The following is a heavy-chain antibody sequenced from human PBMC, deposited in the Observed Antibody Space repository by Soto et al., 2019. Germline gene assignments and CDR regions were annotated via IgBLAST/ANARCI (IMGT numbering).Heavy chain of an antibody. D-gene: IGHD6-6*01. CDR2: ISSSSFSI. Sequence: GGPLRLSCAASECNFSSHSMNWISQTPGKGLEWVSSISSSSFSINYADSVKGRFSISRDNAQNSLHLQMNNLRAEDTAVYYCARNESSNNYGMDVWGQGTTVT. CDR3: ARNESSNNYGMDV. V-gene: IGHV3-21*01. CDR1: ECNFSSHS. J-gene: IGHJ6*02.